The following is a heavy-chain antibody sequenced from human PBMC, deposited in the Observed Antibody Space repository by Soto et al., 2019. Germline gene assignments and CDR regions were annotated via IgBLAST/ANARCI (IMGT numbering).Heavy chain of an antibody. D-gene: IGHD6-19*01. CDR3: AKDPTNIAVATNSLDY. Sequence: GGSLRLSCAASGFTFSSYAMSWVRQAPGKGLEWVSAISGSGGSTYYADSVKGRFTISRDNSKNTLYLQMNSLRAEDTAVYYCAKDPTNIAVATNSLDYWGQGTLVTVSS. J-gene: IGHJ4*02. V-gene: IGHV3-23*01. CDR2: ISGSGGST. CDR1: GFTFSSYA.